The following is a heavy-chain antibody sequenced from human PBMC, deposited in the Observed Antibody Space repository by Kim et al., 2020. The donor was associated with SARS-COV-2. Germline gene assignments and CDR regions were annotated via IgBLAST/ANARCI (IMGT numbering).Heavy chain of an antibody. CDR3: TTDFQQVGYCSGGSCYDTY. J-gene: IGHJ4*02. D-gene: IGHD2-15*01. Sequence: GRFTISRDDSKNTLYLQMNSLKTEDTAVYYCTTDFQQVGYCSGGSCYDTYWGQGTLVTVSS. V-gene: IGHV3-15*01.